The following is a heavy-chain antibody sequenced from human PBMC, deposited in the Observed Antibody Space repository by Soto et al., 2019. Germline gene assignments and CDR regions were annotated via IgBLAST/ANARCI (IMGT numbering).Heavy chain of an antibody. CDR3: AREPLALMSLSGGAPPSTTWFES. Sequence: QVQLVQSGPEVKRPGASVKVSCKASGYTFRRFGVSWVRQAPGQGLEWMGWISPYTGNTHFAQKFQGGITLTKYPSKDTAYMELGSLTSDATALEYCAREPLALMSLSGGAPPSTTWFESWGQGTLVVVSS. J-gene: IGHJ5*01. V-gene: IGHV1-18*01. D-gene: IGHD1-26*01. CDR2: ISPYTGNT. CDR1: GYTFRRFG.